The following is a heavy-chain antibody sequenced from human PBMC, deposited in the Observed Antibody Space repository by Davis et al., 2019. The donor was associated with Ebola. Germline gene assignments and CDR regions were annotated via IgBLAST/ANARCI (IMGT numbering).Heavy chain of an antibody. J-gene: IGHJ4*02. CDR2: ISSNGGST. Sequence: GESLKISCAASGFIFSHYWMSWVRQAPGKGLEYVSAISSNGGSTYYADSVKGRFTISRDNSKNTLYLQMNSLRAEDTAVYYCAKVSNGVWGQGTLVTVSS. CDR1: GFIFSHYW. V-gene: IGHV3-64*04. D-gene: IGHD3-10*01. CDR3: AKVSNGV.